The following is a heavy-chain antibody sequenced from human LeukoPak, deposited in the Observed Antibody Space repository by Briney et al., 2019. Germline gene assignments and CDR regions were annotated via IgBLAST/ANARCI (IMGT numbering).Heavy chain of an antibody. CDR3: ARGRIAAAGDYYYYMDV. CDR1: GYSISSGYY. D-gene: IGHD6-13*01. V-gene: IGHV4-38-2*02. J-gene: IGHJ6*03. CDR2: IYHSGRT. Sequence: SETLSLTCTVSGYSISSGYYWGWIRQPPGKGLEWIGSIYHSGRTFYNPSLKSRVTISVDKSKNQFSLKLSSVTAADTAVYYCARGRIAAAGDYYYYMDVWGKGTTVTVSS.